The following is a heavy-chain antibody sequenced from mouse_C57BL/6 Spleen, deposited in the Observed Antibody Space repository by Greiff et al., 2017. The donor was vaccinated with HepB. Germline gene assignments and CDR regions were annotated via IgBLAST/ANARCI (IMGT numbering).Heavy chain of an antibody. Sequence: DVMLVESGGGLVKPGGSLKLSCAASGFTFSSYAMSWVRQTPEKRLEWVATISDGGSYTYYPDNVKGRFTISRDNAKNNLYLQMSHLKSEDTAMYYCARDNYYDYDVKYFDVWGTGTTVTVSS. J-gene: IGHJ1*03. CDR2: ISDGGSYT. CDR1: GFTFSSYA. CDR3: ARDNYYDYDVKYFDV. D-gene: IGHD2-4*01. V-gene: IGHV5-4*01.